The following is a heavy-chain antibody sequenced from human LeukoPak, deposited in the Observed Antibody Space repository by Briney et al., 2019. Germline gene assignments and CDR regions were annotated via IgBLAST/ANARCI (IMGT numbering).Heavy chain of an antibody. V-gene: IGHV1-46*01. CDR3: AYYCSSTSCYQLGFDP. CDR2: INPSGGST. J-gene: IGHJ5*02. CDR1: GYTFTSYY. D-gene: IGHD2-2*01. Sequence: ASVKVSCKASGYTFTSYYMHWVRQAPGQGLEWMGIINPSGGSTSYAQKFQGRVTMTRDTSTSTVYMELSSLRSEDTAVYYCAYYCSSTSCYQLGFDPWGQGTLVTVSS.